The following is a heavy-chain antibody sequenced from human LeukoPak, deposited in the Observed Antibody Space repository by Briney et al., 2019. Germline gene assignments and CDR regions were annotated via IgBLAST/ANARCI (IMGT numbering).Heavy chain of an antibody. V-gene: IGHV4-39*01. D-gene: IGHD1-26*01. CDR2: IYYSGST. J-gene: IGHJ4*02. Sequence: PSETLSLTCTVSGGSISSSSYYWGWIRQPPGKRLEWIGSIYYSGSTYYNPSLKSRVTISVDTSKNQFSLKLSSVTAADTAVYYCARLIVGATTFDYWGQGTLVTVSS. CDR3: ARLIVGATTFDY. CDR1: GGSISSSSYY.